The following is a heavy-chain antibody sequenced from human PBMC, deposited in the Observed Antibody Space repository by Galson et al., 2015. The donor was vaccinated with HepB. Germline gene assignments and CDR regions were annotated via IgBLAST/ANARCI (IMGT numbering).Heavy chain of an antibody. CDR1: GGSISSGGYY. CDR3: ARDHVVPAVYYYGMDV. Sequence: QVQLQESGPGLVKPSQTLSLTCTVSGGSISSGGYYWSWIRQHPGKGLEWIGYIYYSGSTYYNPSLKSRVTISVDTSKNQFSLKLGSVTAADTAVYYCARDHVVPAVYYYGMDVWGQGTTVTVSS. CDR2: IYYSGST. D-gene: IGHD2-2*01. J-gene: IGHJ6*02. V-gene: IGHV4-31*03.